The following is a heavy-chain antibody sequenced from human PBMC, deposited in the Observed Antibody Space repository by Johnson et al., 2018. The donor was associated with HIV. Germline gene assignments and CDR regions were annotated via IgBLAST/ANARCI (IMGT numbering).Heavy chain of an antibody. D-gene: IGHD1-20*01. J-gene: IGHJ3*02. CDR1: GFTVSSNY. CDR3: AKDSMGYNWNQFEAFDI. V-gene: IGHV3-30*02. Sequence: VQLVESGGGLIQPGGSLRLSCAASGFTVSSNYMSWVRQAPGKGLEWVAFIRYDGNNKYYADSVKGRFTISRDNAKNSLYLQMNSLRAEDTALYYCAKDSMGYNWNQFEAFDIWGQGTMVTVSS. CDR2: IRYDGNNK.